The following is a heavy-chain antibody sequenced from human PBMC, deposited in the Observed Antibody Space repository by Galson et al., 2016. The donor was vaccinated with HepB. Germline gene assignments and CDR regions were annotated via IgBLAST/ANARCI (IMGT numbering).Heavy chain of an antibody. V-gene: IGHV6-1*01. CDR2: TYYRSEWYN. D-gene: IGHD5-12*01. CDR3: ARGRMGYSYGNFDY. CDR1: WDSVSTNTAH. Sequence: CAISWDSVSTNTAHWNWIRQSPSRGLEWLGRTYYRSEWYNDYAVSVQSRINVNPDTSKNQFSLQLNSVTPEDTAVYFCARGRMGYSYGNFDYWGQGILVTVSS. J-gene: IGHJ4*02.